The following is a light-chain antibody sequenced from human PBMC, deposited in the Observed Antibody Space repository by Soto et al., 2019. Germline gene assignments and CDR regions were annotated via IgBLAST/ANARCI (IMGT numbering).Light chain of an antibody. J-gene: IGLJ2*01. Sequence: QSALTQPRSVSGSPGQSVTVSCTGTRSDVGGYNYVSWYQQHPDKAPRLMIYDVSKRPSGVPDRFSGSKSGNTASLTISGLQAEDEADYYCCSYAGSGTSVFGGGTKLTVL. CDR3: CSYAGSGTSV. CDR1: RSDVGGYNY. CDR2: DVS. V-gene: IGLV2-11*01.